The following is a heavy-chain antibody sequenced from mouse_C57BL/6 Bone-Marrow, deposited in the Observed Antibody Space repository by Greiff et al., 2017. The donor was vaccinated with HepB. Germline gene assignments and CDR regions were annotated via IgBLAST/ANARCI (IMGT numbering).Heavy chain of an antibody. CDR1: GYSITSGYY. Sequence: EVHLVESGPGLVKPSQSLSLTCSVTGYSITSGYYWNWIRQFPGNKLEWMGYISYDGSNNYNPSLKNRISITRDTSKNQFFLKLNSVTTEDTATYYCAREMVTTGAYWGQGTLVTVSA. V-gene: IGHV3-6*01. J-gene: IGHJ3*01. CDR3: AREMVTTGAY. CDR2: ISYDGSN. D-gene: IGHD2-3*01.